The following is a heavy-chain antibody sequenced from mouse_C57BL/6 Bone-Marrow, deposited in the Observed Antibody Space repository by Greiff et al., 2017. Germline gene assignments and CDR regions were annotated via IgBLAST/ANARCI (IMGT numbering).Heavy chain of an antibody. D-gene: IGHD2-1*01. CDR2: IWGGGST. J-gene: IGHJ4*01. CDR3: AEHRIYYGNFDAMDY. V-gene: IGHV2-9*01. Sequence: QVQLKESGPGLVAPSQSLSITCTVSGFSLTSYGVDWVRQPPGQGLEWLGVIWGGGSTNYNSALMSRLSISKDNPKSQVFLKMNSPQTDDNAMYYGAEHRIYYGNFDAMDYWGQGTSVTVSS. CDR1: GFSLTSYG.